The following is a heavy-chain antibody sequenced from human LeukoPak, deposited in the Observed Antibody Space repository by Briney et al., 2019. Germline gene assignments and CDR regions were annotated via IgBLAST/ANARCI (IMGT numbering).Heavy chain of an antibody. J-gene: IGHJ6*02. CDR1: GYSISSGYY. CDR3: ARGVFTMVRMDV. Sequence: PSETLSLTCTVSGYSISSGYYWGWIRQPPGKGLEWIGSIYYSGSTYYNPSLKSRVSISVDTSKNQFSLKLSSVTAADTAVYYCARGVFTMVRMDVWGQGTTVTVSS. D-gene: IGHD3-10*01. CDR2: IYYSGST. V-gene: IGHV4-38-2*02.